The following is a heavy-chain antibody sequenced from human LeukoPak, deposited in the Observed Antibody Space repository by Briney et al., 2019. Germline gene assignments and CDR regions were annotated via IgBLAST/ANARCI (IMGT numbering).Heavy chain of an antibody. CDR2: INQDGSVK. CDR3: ARDRDDGGFEY. CDR1: GFTFSNYW. Sequence: PGGSLTLSCAASGFTFSNYWMSWLRQAPAKGLEGVANINQDGSVKQYVESMKGRFRISRDNAKNSLFLQMNSLRAEDTAVYYCARDRDDGGFEYWGQGTLVTVSS. V-gene: IGHV3-7*01. J-gene: IGHJ4*02. D-gene: IGHD4-23*01.